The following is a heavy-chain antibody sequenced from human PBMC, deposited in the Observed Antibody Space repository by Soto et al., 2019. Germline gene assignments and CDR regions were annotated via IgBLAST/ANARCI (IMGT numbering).Heavy chain of an antibody. Sequence: SETLSLTRAVSGDSISSYYWSWIRQPAGKGLEWIGRIYTSGSTTYNPSLKSRVTMSVDTPKKQFSLKLSSVTAADTAVYYCARVTGYSGYDFDYWGQGTLVTVSS. J-gene: IGHJ4*02. D-gene: IGHD5-12*01. CDR3: ARVTGYSGYDFDY. CDR1: GDSISSYY. CDR2: IYTSGST. V-gene: IGHV4-4*07.